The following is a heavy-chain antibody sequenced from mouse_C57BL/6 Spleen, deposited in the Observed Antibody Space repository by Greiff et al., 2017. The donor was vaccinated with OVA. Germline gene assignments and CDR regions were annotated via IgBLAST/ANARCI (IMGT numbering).Heavy chain of an antibody. Sequence: VKLQQPGAELVKPGASVKMSCKASGYTFTSYWITWVKQRPGQGLEWIGDIYPGSGSTNYNEKFKSKATLTVDTSSSTAYMQLSSLTSEDSAVYYCARREGRILYYAMDYWGQGTSVTVSS. CDR1: GYTFTSYW. CDR2: IYPGSGST. J-gene: IGHJ4*01. CDR3: ARREGRILYYAMDY. D-gene: IGHD3-3*01. V-gene: IGHV1-55*01.